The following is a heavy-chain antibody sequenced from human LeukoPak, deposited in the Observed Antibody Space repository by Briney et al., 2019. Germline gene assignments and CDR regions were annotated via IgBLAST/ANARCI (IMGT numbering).Heavy chain of an antibody. CDR1: GYTFTGYY. D-gene: IGHD2-21*02. Sequence: GASVKVSCKASGYTFTGYYMHWVRQAPGQGLEWMGWINPNSGGTNYAQKFQGRVTMTRDTSISTAYMELSRLRSDDTAVYYCARSFVVVTATPADYWGQGTLVTVSS. J-gene: IGHJ4*02. CDR3: ARSFVVVTATPADY. CDR2: INPNSGGT. V-gene: IGHV1-2*02.